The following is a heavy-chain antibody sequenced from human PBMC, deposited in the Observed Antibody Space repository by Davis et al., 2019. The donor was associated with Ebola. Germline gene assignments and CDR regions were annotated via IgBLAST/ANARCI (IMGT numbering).Heavy chain of an antibody. J-gene: IGHJ5*02. D-gene: IGHD2-2*01. CDR2: IYWNEDK. CDR1: GFSLSTRGVG. CDR3: AHSSRYCSSTSCPSWFDP. V-gene: IGHV2-5*01. Sequence: SGPTLVTPTQTLPLTCTFSGFSLSTRGVGVGWIRQPPGQALEWLGLIYWNEDKRYSPSLNSRLTITKDTSKNQVVLTMTNMDPVDTGTYYCAHSSRYCSSTSCPSWFDPWGQGTLVTVSS.